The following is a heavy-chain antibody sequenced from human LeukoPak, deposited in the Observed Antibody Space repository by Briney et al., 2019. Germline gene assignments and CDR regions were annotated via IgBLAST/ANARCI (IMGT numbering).Heavy chain of an antibody. CDR1: GLTFSTYN. V-gene: IGHV3-21*04. CDR3: AKGPDYDILTPIDY. Sequence: PGGSLRLSCAGSGLTFSTYNMNWVRQAPGKGLEWVSSISTSGIYIYYADSVKGRFTISRDNAKNSLYLQMNSLRAEDMALYYCAKGPDYDILTPIDYWGQGTLVTVSS. J-gene: IGHJ4*02. D-gene: IGHD3-9*01. CDR2: ISTSGIYI.